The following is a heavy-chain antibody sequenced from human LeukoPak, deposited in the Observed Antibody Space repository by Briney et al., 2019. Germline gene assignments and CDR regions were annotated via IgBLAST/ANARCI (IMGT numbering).Heavy chain of an antibody. CDR1: GYTFISYA. CDR2: IHAGTGNT. CDR3: ARDITIGTTGFDP. D-gene: IGHD1-1*01. J-gene: IGHJ5*02. Sequence: GASVKVSCKASGYTFISYAIHWVRQAPGQRLEWMGWIHAGTGNTKHSQKFQGRVTITRDTSANTVYMELSRLRPEDTAVYYCARDITIGTTGFDPWGQGTLVTVSP. V-gene: IGHV1-3*01.